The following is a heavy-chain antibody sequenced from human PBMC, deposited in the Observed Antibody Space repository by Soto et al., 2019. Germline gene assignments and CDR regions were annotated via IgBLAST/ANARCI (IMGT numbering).Heavy chain of an antibody. Sequence: PGXSRKISCKGSGYSFTSYWIGWVRQMPGKGLEWMGIIYPGDSDTRYSPSFQGQVTISADKSISTAYLQWSSLKASDTAMYYCAIVGTSLGDYYGMDVWGQGTTVTVSS. D-gene: IGHD1-26*01. CDR3: AIVGTSLGDYYGMDV. V-gene: IGHV5-51*01. CDR1: GYSFTSYW. J-gene: IGHJ6*02. CDR2: IYPGDSDT.